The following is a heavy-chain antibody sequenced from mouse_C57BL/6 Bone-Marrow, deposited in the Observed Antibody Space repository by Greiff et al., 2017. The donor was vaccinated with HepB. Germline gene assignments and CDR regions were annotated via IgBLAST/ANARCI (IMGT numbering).Heavy chain of an antibody. CDR2: IRSKSNNYAT. Sequence: DVMLVESGGGLVQPKGSLKLSCAASGFSFNTYAMNWVRQAPGKGLEWVARIRSKSNNYATYYADSVKDRFTISRDDSESMLYLQMNNLKTEDTAMYYCVSRTYSNYAMDYWGQGTSVTVSS. D-gene: IGHD2-5*01. CDR1: GFSFNTYA. J-gene: IGHJ4*01. V-gene: IGHV10-1*01. CDR3: VSRTYSNYAMDY.